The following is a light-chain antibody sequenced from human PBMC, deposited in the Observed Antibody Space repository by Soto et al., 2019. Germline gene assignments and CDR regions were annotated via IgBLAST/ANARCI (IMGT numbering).Light chain of an antibody. CDR3: CLYAGSSTLYV. Sequence: QSVLTQPASVSGSPGQSITISCTGTSSDVGSYNLVSWYQQHPGKAPKLMIYEVSKRPSGVSNRFSGSKSGNTASLTISGFQAEDEADYYCCLYAGSSTLYVFGTGTKVT. CDR2: EVS. V-gene: IGLV2-23*02. CDR1: SSDVGSYNL. J-gene: IGLJ1*01.